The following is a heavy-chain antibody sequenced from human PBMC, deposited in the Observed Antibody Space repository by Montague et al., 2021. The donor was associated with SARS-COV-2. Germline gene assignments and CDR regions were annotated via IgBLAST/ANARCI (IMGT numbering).Heavy chain of an antibody. CDR3: ARASLGYCSGGRCYVGFDP. D-gene: IGHD2-15*01. CDR2: IYYSGST. J-gene: IGHJ5*02. CDR1: GGSISGGGYC. V-gene: IGHV4-31*03. Sequence: TLSLTCTVSGGSISGGGYCWSWIRQHPGKGLEWIGYIYYSGSTXYNPSLKSRVTISVDTSKNQFSLKLSSVTAADTAVYYCARASLGYCSGGRCYVGFDPWGQGTLVTVSS.